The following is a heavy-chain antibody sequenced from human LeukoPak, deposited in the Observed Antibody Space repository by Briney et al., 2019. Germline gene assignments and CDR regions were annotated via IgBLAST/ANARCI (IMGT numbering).Heavy chain of an antibody. CDR1: GFTFSSYA. J-gene: IGHJ5*02. CDR2: ISGSGGGT. D-gene: IGHD6-19*01. Sequence: QPGGSLRLSCAASGFTFSSYAMSWVRPAPGKGLEWVSAISGSGGGTYYADSVKGRFTISRDNSKNTLYLQMNSLRAEDTAVYYCAKDSSHGPFNWFDPWGQGTLVTVSS. CDR3: AKDSSHGPFNWFDP. V-gene: IGHV3-23*01.